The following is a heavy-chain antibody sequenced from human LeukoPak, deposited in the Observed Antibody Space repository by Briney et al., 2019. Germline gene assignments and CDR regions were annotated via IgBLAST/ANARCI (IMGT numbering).Heavy chain of an antibody. D-gene: IGHD3-22*01. CDR2: IYYSGST. CDR1: GGSISSYY. J-gene: IGHJ4*02. Sequence: PSETLSLTCTVSGGSISSYYWSWTRQPPGKGLEWIGYIYYSGSTNYNPSLKSRVTISVDTSKNQFSLKLSSVTAADTAVYYCARSYDRSGYYYYFDYWGQGTLVTVSS. V-gene: IGHV4-59*08. CDR3: ARSYDRSGYYYYFDY.